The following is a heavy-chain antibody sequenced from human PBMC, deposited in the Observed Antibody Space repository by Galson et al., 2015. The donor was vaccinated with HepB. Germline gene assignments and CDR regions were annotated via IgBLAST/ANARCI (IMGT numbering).Heavy chain of an antibody. J-gene: IGHJ5*02. CDR1: GFTFSSYS. CDR3: ARDRTAGTVTTSWFDP. Sequence: SLILSCAASGFTFSSYSMNWVRQAPGKGLEWVSSISSSSSYIYYADSVKGRFTISRDNAKNSLYLQMNSLRAEDTAVYYCARDRTAGTVTTSWFDPWGQGTLVTVSS. V-gene: IGHV3-21*01. D-gene: IGHD4-17*01. CDR2: ISSSSSYI.